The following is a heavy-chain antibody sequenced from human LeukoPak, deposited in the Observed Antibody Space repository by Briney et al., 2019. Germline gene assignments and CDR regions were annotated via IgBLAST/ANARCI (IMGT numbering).Heavy chain of an antibody. V-gene: IGHV4-4*09. J-gene: IGHJ3*02. Sequence: PSESLSLTCTVAGGSTSSYYWSWIRQPPGKGLEWIGYIYTSGSPNYNTSPKSRVTIPVNTSRTQSSLKLSSVTAADMSVYYCARHGKGGSYRRRDYYDFDIWGQGTMVTVSS. CDR1: GGSTSSYY. CDR3: ARHGKGGSYRRRDYYDFDI. CDR2: IYTSGSP. D-gene: IGHD1-26*01.